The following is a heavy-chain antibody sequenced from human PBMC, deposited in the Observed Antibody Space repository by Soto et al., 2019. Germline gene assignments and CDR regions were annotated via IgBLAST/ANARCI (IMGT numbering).Heavy chain of an antibody. CDR2: ISYDGSDK. CDR3: AQGVVVATAYCRH. CDR1: GFTFSSYG. V-gene: IGHV3-30*18. D-gene: IGHD2-15*01. Sequence: QVQLVESGGGVVQPGRSLRLSCAASGFTFSSYGMHWVRQAPGKGLEWVAVISYDGSDKYYADSVKGRFTISRDNSNNTRELLVERLGAEDTAGYYCAQGVVVATAYCRHWGQGPLVTVSS. J-gene: IGHJ1*01.